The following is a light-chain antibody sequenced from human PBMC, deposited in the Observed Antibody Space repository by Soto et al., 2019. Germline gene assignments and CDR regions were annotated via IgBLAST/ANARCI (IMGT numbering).Light chain of an antibody. J-gene: IGKJ1*01. CDR3: QQYGSSPPEKT. CDR2: GAS. CDR1: QSVISNY. Sequence: EIVLTQSPGTLSLSPGERATLSCRASQSVISNYLAWYQQKPGQAPRLLIYGASSRATGIPDRFSGSGSGTDFPLTISRLEPEDFAVYYCQQYGSSPPEKTFGQGTKVEIK. V-gene: IGKV3-20*01.